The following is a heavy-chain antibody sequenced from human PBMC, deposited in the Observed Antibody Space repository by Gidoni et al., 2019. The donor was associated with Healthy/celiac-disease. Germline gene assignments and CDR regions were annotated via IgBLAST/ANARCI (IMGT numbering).Heavy chain of an antibody. D-gene: IGHD6-13*01. Sequence: QVQLQESGPGLVKPSQTLSLTCTVSGGSISSGGYYWSWIRQHPGKGLEWIGYIYYRGSTYYNPSLKSRVTIAVDTSKNQFSRKLSSVTAADTAVYYCARDRRYSSRNSPTGLDPWGQGTLVTVSS. CDR3: ARDRRYSSRNSPTGLDP. CDR2: IYYRGST. CDR1: GGSISSGGYY. J-gene: IGHJ5*02. V-gene: IGHV4-31*03.